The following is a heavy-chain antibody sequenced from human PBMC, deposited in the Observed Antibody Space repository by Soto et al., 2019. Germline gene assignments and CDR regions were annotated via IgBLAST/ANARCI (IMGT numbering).Heavy chain of an antibody. CDR2: INNDGSVS. V-gene: IGHV3-74*01. CDR3: ARGDCVGGSCYSLAGSFYYYMDV. D-gene: IGHD2-15*01. Sequence: EVQLVESGGGLVQPGGSLRLSCVASGFTFSNYWMYWVRQAPGEGLVWVSRINNDGSVSSYADSVKGRLTISIDNVKNAPYLQMDSLRAEDPAVYYCARGDCVGGSCYSLAGSFYYYMDVWGKGTTVTVFS. CDR1: GFTFSNYW. J-gene: IGHJ6*03.